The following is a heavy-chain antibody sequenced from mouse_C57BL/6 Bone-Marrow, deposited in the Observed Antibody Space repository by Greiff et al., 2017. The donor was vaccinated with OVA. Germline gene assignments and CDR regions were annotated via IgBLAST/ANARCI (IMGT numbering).Heavy chain of an antibody. J-gene: IGHJ4*01. V-gene: IGHV1-77*01. CDR1: GYTFTDYY. Sequence: QVQLKESGAELVKPGASVKISCKASGYTFTDYYINWVKQRPGQGLEWIGKIGPGSGSTYYNEKFKGKATLTADKSSSTAYMQLSSLTSEDSAVYFCARGIKIYYYGSSFYAMDYWGQGTSVTVSS. D-gene: IGHD1-1*01. CDR2: IGPGSGST. CDR3: ARGIKIYYYGSSFYAMDY.